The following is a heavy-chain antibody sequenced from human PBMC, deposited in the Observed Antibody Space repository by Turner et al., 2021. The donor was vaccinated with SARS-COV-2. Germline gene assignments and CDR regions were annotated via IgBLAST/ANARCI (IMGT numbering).Heavy chain of an antibody. Sequence: QVQRGESGGGVVQPGRSLRLPCAASGFTFSSCGMHWVRQSPGKGLEGVAVKSYDGSNKYYADSVKGRFTISRDNSKNTLYLQMNSLRAEDTAVYYCAKGYSYAYYYGLDVWGQGTTVTVSS. CDR3: AKGYSYAYYYGLDV. D-gene: IGHD5-18*01. V-gene: IGHV3-30*18. CDR1: GFTFSSCG. J-gene: IGHJ6*02. CDR2: KSYDGSNK.